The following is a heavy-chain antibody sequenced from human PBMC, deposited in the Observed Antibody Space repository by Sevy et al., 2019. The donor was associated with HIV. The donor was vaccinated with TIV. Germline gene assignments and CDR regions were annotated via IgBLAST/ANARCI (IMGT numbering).Heavy chain of an antibody. Sequence: GGSLRLSCAASEFTFNLYSMNYVRQVPGRGLEWVSSISSTSSYIFYGASVKGRFTISRDNTKNSLYLQMNSLRAEDTAVYYCARGAGDPVGALDIWGQGTMVTVSS. CDR1: EFTFNLYS. CDR3: ARGAGDPVGALDI. CDR2: ISSTSSYI. J-gene: IGHJ3*02. D-gene: IGHD4-17*01. V-gene: IGHV3-21*01.